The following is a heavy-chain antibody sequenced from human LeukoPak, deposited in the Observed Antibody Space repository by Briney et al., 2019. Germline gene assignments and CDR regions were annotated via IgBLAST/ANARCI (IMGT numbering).Heavy chain of an antibody. CDR1: GFTFSSYE. Sequence: GGSLRLSCAASGFTFSSYEMNWVRQAPGKGVEWVSYISSSGSTIYYADSVKGRFTISRDNAKNSLYLQMNSLRAEDTAVYYCARKRGYFYYMDVWGKGTTVTVSS. CDR2: ISSSGSTI. V-gene: IGHV3-48*03. J-gene: IGHJ6*03. CDR3: ARKRGYFYYMDV.